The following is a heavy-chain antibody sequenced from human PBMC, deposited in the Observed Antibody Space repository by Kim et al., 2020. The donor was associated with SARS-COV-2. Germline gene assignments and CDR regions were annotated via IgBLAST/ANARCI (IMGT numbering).Heavy chain of an antibody. D-gene: IGHD3-22*01. V-gene: IGHV4-39*01. J-gene: IGHJ2*01. CDR3: ARHRMIVVVITPYWYFDL. Sequence: KSRVTISVDTSKNQFSLKLSSVTAADTAVYYCARHRMIVVVITPYWYFDLWGRGTLVTVSS.